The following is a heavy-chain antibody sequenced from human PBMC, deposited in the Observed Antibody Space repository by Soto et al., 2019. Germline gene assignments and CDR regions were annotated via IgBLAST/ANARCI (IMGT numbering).Heavy chain of an antibody. J-gene: IGHJ4*02. D-gene: IGHD4-17*01. CDR3: AREVLVTTVDYYFDY. V-gene: IGHV4-30-4*01. CDR1: GVSINSADFY. CDR2: IYHTGSS. Sequence: PSETLSLTCTVSGVSINSADFYWSWIRQAPGKGLEWIGYIYHTGSSQHHPSLRGRVDISMDTSKNQFSLELRSVTAADTAMYYCAREVLVTTVDYYFDYWGQGGMVTVSS.